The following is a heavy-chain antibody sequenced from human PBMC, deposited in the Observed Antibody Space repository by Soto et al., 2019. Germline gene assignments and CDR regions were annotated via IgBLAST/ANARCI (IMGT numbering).Heavy chain of an antibody. J-gene: IGHJ6*03. CDR2: ISAYNGDT. V-gene: IGHV1-18*01. CDR1: GYTFTSYG. D-gene: IGHD2-8*01. Sequence: GASVKVSCKASGYTFTSYGISWVRQAPGQGLEWMGWISAYNGDTNYAQKLQGRVTMTTDTSTSTAYMELRSLRSDDTAVYYCARGVELIVYADNRRWSYYMDVWGKGTTVTVSS. CDR3: ARGVELIVYADNRRWSYYMDV.